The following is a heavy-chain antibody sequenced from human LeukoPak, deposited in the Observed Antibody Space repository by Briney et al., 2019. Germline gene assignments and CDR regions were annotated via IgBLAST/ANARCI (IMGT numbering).Heavy chain of an antibody. J-gene: IGHJ4*02. CDR2: ISSSSSTI. CDR3: ASRLAYCGGDCYSGFDY. Sequence: GGSLRLSCAASGFTFSSYSMNWVRQAPGKGLEWVSYISSSSSTIYYADSVKGRFTISRDNAKNSLYLQMNSLRAEDTAVYYCASRLAYCGGDCYSGFDYWGQGTLVTVSS. V-gene: IGHV3-48*01. D-gene: IGHD2-21*02. CDR1: GFTFSSYS.